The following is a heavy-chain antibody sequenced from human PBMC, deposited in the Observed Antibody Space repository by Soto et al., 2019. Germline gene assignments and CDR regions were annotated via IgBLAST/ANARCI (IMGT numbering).Heavy chain of an antibody. CDR1: GDTFSSYI. CDR2: VIPVLTTT. V-gene: IGHV1-69*08. D-gene: IGHD2-21*02. Sequence: QVQLMQSGAEVKKPGSSVRVSCRSSGDTFSSYIVNWLRLAPGRGLEWMGRVIPVLTTTDYAQNFRGRVTISAARSTNTVYLDLSSLRSDDTAVYYCARRRYCGYDCYHKHYYGMDVWGQGSLVTVAS. CDR3: ARRRYCGYDCYHKHYYGMDV. J-gene: IGHJ6*02.